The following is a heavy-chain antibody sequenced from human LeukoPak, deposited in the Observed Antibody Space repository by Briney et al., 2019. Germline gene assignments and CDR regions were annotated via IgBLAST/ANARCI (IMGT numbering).Heavy chain of an antibody. CDR3: ARGDYYDSSGYSHTDY. V-gene: IGHV1-46*01. CDR2: INPSAGST. CDR1: GYTFTSYY. D-gene: IGHD3-22*01. J-gene: IGHJ4*02. Sequence: ASVKVSCKASGYTFTSYYIHWVRQAPGQGLEWMGIINPSAGSTSYAQKFQGRVTMTRDTSTSTVYMELSSLRSEDTAVYYCARGDYYDSSGYSHTDYWGQGTLVTVSS.